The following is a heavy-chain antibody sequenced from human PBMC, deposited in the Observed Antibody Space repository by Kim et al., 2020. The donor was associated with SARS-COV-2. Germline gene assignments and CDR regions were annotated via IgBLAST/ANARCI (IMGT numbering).Heavy chain of an antibody. D-gene: IGHD3-9*01. Sequence: GGSLRLSCAASGFTFSSYGMHWVRQAPGKGLEWVAVISYDGSNKYYADSVKGRFTISRDNSKNTLYLQMNSLRAEDTAVYYCSRGRPFYDILTGYLDYG. CDR3: SRGRPFYDILTGYLDYG. CDR2: ISYDGSNK. J-gene: IGHJ6*01. CDR1: GFTFSSYG. V-gene: IGHV3-33*05.